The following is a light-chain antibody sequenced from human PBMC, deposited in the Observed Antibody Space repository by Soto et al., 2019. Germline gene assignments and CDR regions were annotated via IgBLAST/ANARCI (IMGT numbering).Light chain of an antibody. V-gene: IGKV1-39*01. CDR3: QQSYKTPHT. CDR1: QGVRAY. J-gene: IGKJ2*01. Sequence: DLQMTQSPSSLSASVGDRVTITCRASQGVRAYLLWYQQTQGQAPKILIYAASNLLSGVPSRFTDSGSGTNFTLTISRLQPEDFATYYCQQSYKTPHTFGQGTKLETK. CDR2: AAS.